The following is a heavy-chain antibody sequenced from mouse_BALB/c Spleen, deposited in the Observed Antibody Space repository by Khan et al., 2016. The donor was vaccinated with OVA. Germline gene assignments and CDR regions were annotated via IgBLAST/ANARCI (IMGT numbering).Heavy chain of an antibody. CDR3: ARRGLRWDFDY. V-gene: IGHV1-7*01. J-gene: IGHJ2*01. D-gene: IGHD1-1*01. Sequence: QVQLQQSGAELAKPGASVKMSCKASGYTFINYWILWVKQRPGQGLEWIGYINPSTGYTEYNQNFKEKATLTADKYSSTAYMQLSSLTSEDSAVYYCARRGLRWDFDYWGPGTTLTVSS. CDR2: INPSTGYT. CDR1: GYTFINYW.